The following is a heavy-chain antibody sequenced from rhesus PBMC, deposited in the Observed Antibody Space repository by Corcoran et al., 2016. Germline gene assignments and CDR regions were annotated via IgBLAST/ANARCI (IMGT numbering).Heavy chain of an antibody. CDR3: ARGVAAAHPYFDS. D-gene: IGHD6-43*01. CDR1: GSTFGSYA. Sequence: QVQLVQCGAEGKKRGSSVKVACKAYGSTFGSYAIRWVREWHGQGLAWMGIILPIYGNTSTAEDSQGIVTITTNASTSPAYMRLSSLRSTDTALYYCARGVAAAHPYFDSWGQGVLVTVSS. J-gene: IGHJ4*01. V-gene: IGHV1-198*02. CDR2: ILPIYGNT.